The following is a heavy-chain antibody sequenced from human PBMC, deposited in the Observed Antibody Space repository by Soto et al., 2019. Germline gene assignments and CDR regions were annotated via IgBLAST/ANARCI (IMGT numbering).Heavy chain of an antibody. V-gene: IGHV1-69*13. CDR1: GSTFSSYA. Sequence: SVKVSCKASGSTFSSYAISWVRQAPGQGLEWMGGIIPIFGTANYAQKFQGRVTITADESTSTAYMELSSLRSEDTAVYYCARDNYSSSWQYYYYGMDVWGQGTTVTVSS. CDR3: ARDNYSSSWQYYYYGMDV. CDR2: IIPIFGTA. D-gene: IGHD6-13*01. J-gene: IGHJ6*02.